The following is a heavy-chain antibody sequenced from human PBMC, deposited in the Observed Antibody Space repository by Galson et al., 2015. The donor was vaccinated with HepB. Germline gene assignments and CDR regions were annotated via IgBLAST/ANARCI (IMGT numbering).Heavy chain of an antibody. CDR1: GFNFNVYY. J-gene: IGHJ2*01. D-gene: IGHD2-15*01. CDR3: AKDQVDSTPPLCYFDL. V-gene: IGHV3-72*01. Sequence: SLRLSCAGSGFNFNVYYMDWVRQAPGKGLEWVARVRNKDKGYTTEYAASVRGRLTISRDDSENSLYLQMNSLRAEDTAIYYCAKDQVDSTPPLCYFDLWGRGTLVTVSS. CDR2: VRNKDKGYTT.